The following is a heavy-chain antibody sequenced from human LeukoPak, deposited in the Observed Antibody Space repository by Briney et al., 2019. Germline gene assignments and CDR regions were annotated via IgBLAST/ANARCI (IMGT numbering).Heavy chain of an antibody. Sequence: SETLSLTCTVSGGSITSYYWSWIRQPPGKGLEWIGYIHYSGNTNYNPSRKSRVTISVDTSKNQFSLRMSSVTAADTAVYYCARGPFDYGDYPVRFDPWGQGTLVTVSS. V-gene: IGHV4-59*12. J-gene: IGHJ5*02. CDR3: ARGPFDYGDYPVRFDP. CDR1: GGSITSYY. D-gene: IGHD4-17*01. CDR2: IHYSGNT.